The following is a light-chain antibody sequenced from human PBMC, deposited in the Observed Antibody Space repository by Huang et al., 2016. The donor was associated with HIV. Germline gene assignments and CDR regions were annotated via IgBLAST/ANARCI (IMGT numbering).Light chain of an antibody. J-gene: IGKJ1*01. CDR1: DHVNRGN. CDR2: GAS. CDR3: QQYGNSPLT. V-gene: IGKV3-20*01. Sequence: EIVLTQSPDTLSLSPGERATLSCSASDHVNRGNLAWDQHKPGQAPRLLIYGASRSATGIPDRFSGSGSGTDFTLTSSGLEPEDFAVLYCQQYGNSPLTFGQGTKVEIK.